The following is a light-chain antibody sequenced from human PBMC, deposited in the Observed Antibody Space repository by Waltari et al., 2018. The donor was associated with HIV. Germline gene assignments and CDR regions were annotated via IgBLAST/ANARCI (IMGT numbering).Light chain of an antibody. CDR3: STWDDSLNGWV. V-gene: IGLV1-36*01. J-gene: IGLJ3*02. Sequence: QSVLTQPPSVSEAPGQRVTISCSGSSSNIGNHDVNWYQQLPGKAPKLLIYYDDLLPSGVSDRFSGSKSGTSVSLAISGLQSEDEADYYCSTWDDSLNGWVFGGGTKLTVL. CDR2: YDD. CDR1: SSNIGNHD.